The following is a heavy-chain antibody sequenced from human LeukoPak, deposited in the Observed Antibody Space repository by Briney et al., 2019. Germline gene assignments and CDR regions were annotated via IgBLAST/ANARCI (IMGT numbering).Heavy chain of an antibody. CDR2: INHSGST. V-gene: IGHV4-34*01. D-gene: IGHD1-26*01. CDR3: ATDQRGQSGSYFDY. CDR1: GGSFSGYY. Sequence: SETLSLTCAVYGGSFSGYYWSWIRQPPGKGLEWIGEINHSGSTNYNPSLKSRVTISVDTSKNQFSLKLSSVTAADTAVYYCATDQRGQSGSYFDYWGQGTLVTVSS. J-gene: IGHJ4*02.